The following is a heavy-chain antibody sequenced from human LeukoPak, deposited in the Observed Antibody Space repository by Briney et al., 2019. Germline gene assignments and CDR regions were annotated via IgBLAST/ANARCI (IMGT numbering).Heavy chain of an antibody. Sequence: GGSLRLSCAASGLTFSSYAMSWVRQAPGKGLEWVSAITGGGGTTFYADSVKGRFSISRDNSKNTLYLQMNNLRAEDTAVYYCAKGYTGYAPFDYWGQGTLVTVSS. D-gene: IGHD5-12*01. CDR3: AKGYTGYAPFDY. J-gene: IGHJ4*02. CDR2: ITGGGGTT. CDR1: GLTFSSYA. V-gene: IGHV3-23*01.